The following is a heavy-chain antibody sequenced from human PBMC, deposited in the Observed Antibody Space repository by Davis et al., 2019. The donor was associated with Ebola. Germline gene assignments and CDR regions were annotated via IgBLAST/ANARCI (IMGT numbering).Heavy chain of an antibody. V-gene: IGHV4-39*07. CDR3: ARVSLRGYTAVYNWFDP. Sequence: SETLSLTCTVSGGSISSSSYYWGWIRQPPGKGLEWIGSIYYSGSTYYNPSLKSRVTISVDTSKNQFSLKLSSVTAADTAVYYCARVSLRGYTAVYNWFDPWGQGTLVTVSS. CDR1: GGSISSSSYY. D-gene: IGHD5-18*01. CDR2: IYYSGST. J-gene: IGHJ5*02.